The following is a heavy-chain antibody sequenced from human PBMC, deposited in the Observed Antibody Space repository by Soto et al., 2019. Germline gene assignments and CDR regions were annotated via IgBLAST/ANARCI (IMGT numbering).Heavy chain of an antibody. Sequence: PGGSLRLSCAASGFTFSSYSMNWVRQVPGKGLEWVSYISSSSSTIYYADSVKGRFTISRDNAKNSLYLQMNSLRDEDTAVYYCARDEDLALSYYYYGMDVWGQGTTVTVSS. D-gene: IGHD2-15*01. CDR3: ARDEDLALSYYYYGMDV. J-gene: IGHJ6*02. CDR2: ISSSSSTI. V-gene: IGHV3-48*02. CDR1: GFTFSSYS.